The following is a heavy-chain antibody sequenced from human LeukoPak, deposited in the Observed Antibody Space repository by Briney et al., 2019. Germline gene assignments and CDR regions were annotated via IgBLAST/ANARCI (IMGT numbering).Heavy chain of an antibody. V-gene: IGHV3-7*01. J-gene: IGHJ4*02. CDR1: GFTFSSYW. D-gene: IGHD6-19*01. Sequence: GGSLRLSCAASGFTFSSYWMSWVRQAPGKGLEWVANIKQDGSEKYYVDSVKGRFTISRDNAKNSLYLQMNSLRAEDTAVYYCARVPYSSGWYGDYWGQGTLVTVSS. CDR3: ARVPYSSGWYGDY. CDR2: IKQDGSEK.